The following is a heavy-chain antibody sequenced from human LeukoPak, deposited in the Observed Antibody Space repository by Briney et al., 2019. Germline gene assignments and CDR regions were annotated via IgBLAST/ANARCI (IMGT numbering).Heavy chain of an antibody. Sequence: ASVKVSCKAPGYTFTSYGISWVRQAPGQGLEWMGWISAYNGNTNYAQKLQGRVTMTTDTSTSTAYMELGSLRSDDTAVYYCARGSVPYYDFWSGYYPSWFDPWGQGTLVTVSS. V-gene: IGHV1-18*01. CDR2: ISAYNGNT. J-gene: IGHJ5*02. D-gene: IGHD3-3*01. CDR3: ARGSVPYYDFWSGYYPSWFDP. CDR1: GYTFTSYG.